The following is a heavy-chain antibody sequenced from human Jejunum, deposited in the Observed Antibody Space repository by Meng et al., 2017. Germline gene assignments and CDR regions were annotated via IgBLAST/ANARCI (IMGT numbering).Heavy chain of an antibody. CDR1: GGSIDSNNR. J-gene: IGHJ2*01. V-gene: IGHV4/OR15-8*01. D-gene: IGHD3-10*02. CDR2: VYHSRST. Sequence: QLQRLVTGPGLLYLSESLSLTCVVSGGSIDSNNRTTGMRQPRGQGLEWIGEVYHSRSTHYNPSLQSRVTISIDNSKNRFALGLNSVTAADTAIFYCARADYVRYFDLWGRGTLVTVSS. CDR3: ARADYVRYFDL.